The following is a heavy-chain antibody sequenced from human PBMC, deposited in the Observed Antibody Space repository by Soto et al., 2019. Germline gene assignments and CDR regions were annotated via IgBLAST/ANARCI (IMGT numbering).Heavy chain of an antibody. CDR1: GFSLSTSGVG. D-gene: IGHD3-3*01. CDR2: IYWNDDK. Sequence: GPTLVNPTQTLTLTCTFSGFSLSTSGVGVGWIRQPPGKALEWLALIYWNDDKRYSPSLKSRLTITKDTSKNQVVLTMTNMDPVDTATYYCAHSRGKRGYYDFWSGCYTAWFDPWGQGTLVTVSS. V-gene: IGHV2-5*01. CDR3: AHSRGKRGYYDFWSGCYTAWFDP. J-gene: IGHJ5*02.